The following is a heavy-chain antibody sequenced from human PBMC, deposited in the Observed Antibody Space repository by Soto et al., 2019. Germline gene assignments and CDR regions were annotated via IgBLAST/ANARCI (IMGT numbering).Heavy chain of an antibody. CDR3: AHSRMGIVVVPAAMRPSGYMDV. Sequence: SGPTLVNPTQTLTLTCTFSGFSLSTSGVGVGWIRQPPGKALEWLALIYWDDDKRYSPSLKSRLTITKDTSKNQVVLTMTNMDPVDTATYYCAHSRMGIVVVPAAMRPSGYMDVWGKGTTVTVSS. J-gene: IGHJ6*03. D-gene: IGHD2-2*03. CDR2: IYWDDDK. V-gene: IGHV2-5*02. CDR1: GFSLSTSGVG.